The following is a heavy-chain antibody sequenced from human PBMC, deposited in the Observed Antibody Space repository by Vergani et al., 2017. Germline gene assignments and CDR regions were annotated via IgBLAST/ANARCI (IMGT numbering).Heavy chain of an antibody. J-gene: IGHJ6*02. D-gene: IGHD6-13*01. CDR2: INPNSGGT. CDR1: GYTFTGYY. V-gene: IGHV1-2*04. CDR3: ARHALHGYSSSWSPSGAYYYGMDV. Sequence: QVQLVQSGAEVKKPGASVKVSCKASGYTFTGYYMHWVRQAPGQGLEWMGWINPNSGGTNYAQKFQGWVTMTRDTSISTAYLQWSSLKASDTAMYYCARHALHGYSSSWSPSGAYYYGMDVWGQGTTVTVSS.